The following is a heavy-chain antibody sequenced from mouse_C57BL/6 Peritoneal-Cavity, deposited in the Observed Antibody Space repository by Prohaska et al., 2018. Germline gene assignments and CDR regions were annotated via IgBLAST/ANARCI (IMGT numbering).Heavy chain of an antibody. J-gene: IGHJ2*01. CDR3: ARSDITTVVADY. V-gene: IGHV1-4*01. CDR2: INPSSGYT. D-gene: IGHD1-1*01. Sequence: MSCKASGYTFPSYTMHWVQQRPGQGLEWIGYINPSSGYTKYNQKFKDKATLTADKSSSTAYMQLSSLTSEDSAVYYCARSDITTVVADYWGQGTTLTVSS. CDR1: GYTFPSYT.